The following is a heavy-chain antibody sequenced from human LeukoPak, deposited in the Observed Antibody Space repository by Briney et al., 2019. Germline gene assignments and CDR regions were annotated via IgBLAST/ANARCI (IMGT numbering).Heavy chain of an antibody. V-gene: IGHV1-69*06. CDR2: IIPIFGTA. CDR3: ARVGSGLSDFDY. D-gene: IGHD6-19*01. J-gene: IGHJ4*02. CDR1: GGTFSSYA. Sequence: ASVKVSCKASGGTFSSYAISWVRQAPGQGLEWMGGIIPIFGTANYAQKFQGRVTITADKSTSTAYMELSSLRSEDTAVYYCARVGSGLSDFDYWGQGTLVTVSS.